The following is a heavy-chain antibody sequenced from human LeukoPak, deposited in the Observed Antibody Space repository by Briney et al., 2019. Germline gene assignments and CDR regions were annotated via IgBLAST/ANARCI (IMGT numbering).Heavy chain of an antibody. V-gene: IGHV3-7*01. CDR1: GFTFSSYS. CDR3: ARERGQLVSAFDI. CDR2: IKQDGNEK. J-gene: IGHJ3*02. Sequence: PGGSLRLSCAASGFTFSSYSMNWVRQAPGKGLEWVANIKQDGNEKYYVDSVKGRFTISRDNARNSLYLQMNSLRVEDTAVYYCARERGQLVSAFDIWGQGTMVTVSS. D-gene: IGHD6-6*01.